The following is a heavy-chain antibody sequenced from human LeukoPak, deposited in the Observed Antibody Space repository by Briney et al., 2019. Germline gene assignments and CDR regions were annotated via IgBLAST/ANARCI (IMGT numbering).Heavy chain of an antibody. V-gene: IGHV1-46*01. J-gene: IGHJ5*02. Sequence: EASVKASCKASGYTFSNYYMHWVRQAPGQGLEWMGMISPTGGSTTYAQKFQDRITMTRDTSTHTVYMELRSLRSEDTAVYYCARLDIVATIKGSWFDPWGQGTLVTVSS. CDR1: GYTFSNYY. CDR3: ARLDIVATIKGSWFDP. CDR2: ISPTGGST. D-gene: IGHD5-12*01.